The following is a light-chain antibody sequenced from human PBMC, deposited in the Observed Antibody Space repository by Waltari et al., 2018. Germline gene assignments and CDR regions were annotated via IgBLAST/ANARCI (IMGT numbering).Light chain of an antibody. Sequence: DIQMTQSPSTLSASARGRVTITCRASQSITNWLAWYQQKPGKAPKLLIYKASSLESGVPSRFSGSGSGTEFTLTISGLQPDDFATYYCQQYDSYPWTFGQGTKVEIK. J-gene: IGKJ1*01. CDR2: KAS. V-gene: IGKV1-5*03. CDR1: QSITNW. CDR3: QQYDSYPWT.